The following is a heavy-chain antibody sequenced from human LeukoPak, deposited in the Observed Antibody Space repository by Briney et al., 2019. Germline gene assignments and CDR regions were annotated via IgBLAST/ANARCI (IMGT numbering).Heavy chain of an antibody. V-gene: IGHV3-23*01. CDR1: GFTFTSYV. CDR2: ISGGGGST. D-gene: IGHD6-19*01. CDR3: AKFRPVTSVAGTIFHY. Sequence: GGPLRLSCAASGFTFTSYVMSWVRRAPGKGLEWVSAISGGGGSTYYADSVKGRFTISRDNSKNTLYLQMNTLRAEDTAVYYCAKFRPVTSVAGTIFHYWGQGTLVTVSS. J-gene: IGHJ4*02.